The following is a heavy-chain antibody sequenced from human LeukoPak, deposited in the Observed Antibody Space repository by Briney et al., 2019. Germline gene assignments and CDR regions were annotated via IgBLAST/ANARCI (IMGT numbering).Heavy chain of an antibody. CDR2: ITNDGNYE. CDR3: ARDSITGDNSLDF. CDR1: GFTFSTCG. D-gene: IGHD7-27*01. J-gene: IGHJ4*02. V-gene: IGHV3-33*05. Sequence: GGSLRLSCAASGFTFSTCGMHWVRQAPGKGLEWVAVITNDGNYEKYADAVRGRFTISRDNSKNTLYLQMNSLSAEDTAVYYCARDSITGDNSLDFWGRGTLVTVSS.